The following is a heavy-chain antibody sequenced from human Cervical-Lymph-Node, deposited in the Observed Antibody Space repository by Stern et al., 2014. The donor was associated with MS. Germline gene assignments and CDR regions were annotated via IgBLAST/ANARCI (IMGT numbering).Heavy chain of an antibody. D-gene: IGHD5/OR15-5a*01. CDR3: ARAWHGGTVSTITAFDV. CDR1: GGTFSSYA. V-gene: IGHV1-69*06. Sequence: QVQLVQSGAEVKKPGSSVKVSCKASGGTFSSYAISWVRQAPGQGLEWMGGIIPIFVTSTNAQKFQGRVTITADKSTSTAYMELSSLTSEDTAIYYCARAWHGGTVSTITAFDVWGQGTMVTVSS. CDR2: IIPIFVTS. J-gene: IGHJ3*01.